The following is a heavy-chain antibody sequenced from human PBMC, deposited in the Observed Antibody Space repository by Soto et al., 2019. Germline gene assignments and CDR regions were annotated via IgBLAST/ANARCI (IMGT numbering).Heavy chain of an antibody. V-gene: IGHV3-23*01. CDR1: GFTFSSYA. CDR2: ISGSGGST. CDR3: AKGSLMVYASSVGHYYGMDV. Sequence: PGGSLRFSCAASGFTFSSYAMSWVRQSPGKGLEWVSAISGSGGSTYYADSVKGRFTISRDNSKNTLYLQMNSLRAEDTAVYYCAKGSLMVYASSVGHYYGMDVWGQGTTVTVSS. D-gene: IGHD2-8*01. J-gene: IGHJ6*02.